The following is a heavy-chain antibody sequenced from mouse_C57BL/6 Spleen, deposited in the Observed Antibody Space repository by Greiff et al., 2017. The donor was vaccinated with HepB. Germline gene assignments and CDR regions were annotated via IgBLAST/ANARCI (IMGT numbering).Heavy chain of an antibody. CDR2: IDPNSGGT. V-gene: IGHV1-72*01. CDR1: GYTFTSYW. D-gene: IGHD3-1*01. CDR3: ARRESGYFCY. Sequence: QVHVKQPGAELVKPGASVKLSCKASGYTFTSYWMHWVKQRPGRGLEWIGRIDPNSGGTKYNEKFKSKATLTVDKPSSTAYMQLSVLTSEDSAVYYCARRESGYFCYWGQGTTLTVSS. J-gene: IGHJ2*01.